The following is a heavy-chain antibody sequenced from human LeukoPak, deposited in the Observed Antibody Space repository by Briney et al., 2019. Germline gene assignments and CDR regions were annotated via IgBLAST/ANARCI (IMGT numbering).Heavy chain of an antibody. CDR3: ARGSYYLDS. J-gene: IGHJ4*02. CDR2: IYSGGST. Sequence: GGSLRLSCAAPGFTFSNYYMSWIRQAPGKGLEWVSVIYSGGSTYYADSVKGRFTISRDNSKNTLYLQMNSLRAEDTAVYYCARGSYYLDSWGQGTLVTVSS. D-gene: IGHD2-15*01. CDR1: GFTFSNYY. V-gene: IGHV3-66*01.